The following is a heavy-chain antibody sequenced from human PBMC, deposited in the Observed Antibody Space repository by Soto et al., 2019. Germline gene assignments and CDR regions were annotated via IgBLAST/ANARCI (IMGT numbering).Heavy chain of an antibody. J-gene: IGHJ5*02. V-gene: IGHV4-31*03. CDR3: ARDPAP. Sequence: QVQLQESGPGLVKPSQTLSLTCTVSGGSISSGGYYWSWTRTHPGKGLKWIGYIYTSGSTYYNPSVQSRVTISADTSKDQFSLKLSSVTAADSAVYYCARDPAPWGQGTLVTVSS. CDR1: GGSISSGGYY. CDR2: IYTSGST.